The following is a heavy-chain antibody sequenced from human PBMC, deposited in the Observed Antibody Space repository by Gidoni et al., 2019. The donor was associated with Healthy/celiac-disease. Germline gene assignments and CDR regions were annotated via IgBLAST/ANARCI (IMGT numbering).Heavy chain of an antibody. D-gene: IGHD6-19*01. CDR3: AKDPGLIAVADPFDY. V-gene: IGHV3-30*18. Sequence: QVQLVESGGGVVQPGRSLRLSCAASGFPFSSYGMHWVRQAPGKGLEWVAVISYDGSNKYYADSVKGRFTISRDNSKNTLYLQMNSLRAEDTAVYYCAKDPGLIAVADPFDYWGQGTLVTVSS. CDR2: ISYDGSNK. CDR1: GFPFSSYG. J-gene: IGHJ4*02.